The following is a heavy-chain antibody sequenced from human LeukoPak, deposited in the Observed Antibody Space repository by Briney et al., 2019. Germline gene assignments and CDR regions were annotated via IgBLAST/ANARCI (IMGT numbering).Heavy chain of an antibody. D-gene: IGHD4-11*01. CDR1: GFTFSNYA. CDR2: LTSSGDDT. CDR3: AKGNSYYYFDY. V-gene: IGHV3-23*01. Sequence: GSLRLSCAASGFTFSNYAMTWVRQAPGKGLEWVSSLTSSGDDTYYSDSVKGRFTISRDNSRNTLYLHMNSLRAEDTAVYYCAKGNSYYYFDYWGQGILVTVSS. J-gene: IGHJ4*02.